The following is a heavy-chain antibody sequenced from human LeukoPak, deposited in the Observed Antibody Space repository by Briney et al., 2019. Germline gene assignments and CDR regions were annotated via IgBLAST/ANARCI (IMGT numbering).Heavy chain of an antibody. CDR1: GLSFDNAW. J-gene: IGHJ2*01. D-gene: IGHD1-1*01. V-gene: IGHV3-15*01. CDR2: IRGKIDGGTT. CDR3: TTMGGNNWFDWYFDL. Sequence: PGGSLRLSCAASGLSFDNAWMSWVRQVPGKGLEWVGRIRGKIDGGTTDYAAPVKGRFTISRDESESTLYLHLTSLQIEDAAMYYCTTMGGNNWFDWYFDLWGRGTLVTVYS.